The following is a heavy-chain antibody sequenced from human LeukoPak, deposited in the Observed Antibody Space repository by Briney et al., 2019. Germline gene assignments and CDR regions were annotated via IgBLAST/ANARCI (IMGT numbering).Heavy chain of an antibody. V-gene: IGHV3-30*03. D-gene: IGHD1-26*01. CDR1: GFTFSSYG. Sequence: GGSLRLSCAASGFTFSSYGMHWVRQAPGKGLEWVAVISYDGSNKYYADSVKGRFTISRDNSKNTLYLQMNSLRAEDTAVYYCTRDLFYSGRYSRFDSWGQGTLVTVSS. CDR3: TRDLFYSGRYSRFDS. CDR2: ISYDGSNK. J-gene: IGHJ4*02.